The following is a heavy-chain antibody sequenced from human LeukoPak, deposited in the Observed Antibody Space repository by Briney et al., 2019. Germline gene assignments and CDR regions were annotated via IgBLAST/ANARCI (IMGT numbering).Heavy chain of an antibody. CDR2: IYHSGST. D-gene: IGHD2-2*01. V-gene: IGHV4-30-2*01. CDR1: GGSISSGGYY. CDR3: ARVRLEGYCSSTSCLSFDY. Sequence: SQTLSLTCTVSGGSISSGGYYWSWIRQPPGKGLEWIGYIYHSGSTYYNPSLKSRVTISVDRSKNQFSLKLSSVTAADTAVYYCARVRLEGYCSSTSCLSFDYWGQGTLVTVSS. J-gene: IGHJ4*02.